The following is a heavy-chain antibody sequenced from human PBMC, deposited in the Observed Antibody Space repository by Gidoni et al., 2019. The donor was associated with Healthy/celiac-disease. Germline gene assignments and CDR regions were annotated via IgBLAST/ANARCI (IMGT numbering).Heavy chain of an antibody. D-gene: IGHD6-13*01. Sequence: QVQRQQWGAGRLKPAETLSLTCAVDGGSFSGYYWSWIRQPPGKGLEGIGEINHSGSTNYNPSLKSRVTISVDTSKNQFSLKLSSVTAADTAVYYCARSAGAADAALYFDYWGQGTLVTVSS. V-gene: IGHV4-34*01. J-gene: IGHJ4*02. CDR1: GGSFSGYY. CDR2: INHSGST. CDR3: ARSAGAADAALYFDY.